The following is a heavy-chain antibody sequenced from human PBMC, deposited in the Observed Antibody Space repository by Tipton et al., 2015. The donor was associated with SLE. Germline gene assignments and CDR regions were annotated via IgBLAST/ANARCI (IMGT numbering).Heavy chain of an antibody. J-gene: IGHJ4*02. V-gene: IGHV3-23*01. CDR3: AKSSHGVISTNSYFDN. CDR2: IDGGGDTT. Sequence: SLRLSCAASGFPFSDYAMSWVRQAPGKGLEWVSSIDGGGDTTDYAHFVKGRFTIPRDNSKNTLYLQMSSLRGEDTAIYYCAKSSHGVISTNSYFDNWGRGNLVTVSS. CDR1: GFPFSDYA. D-gene: IGHD1-7*01.